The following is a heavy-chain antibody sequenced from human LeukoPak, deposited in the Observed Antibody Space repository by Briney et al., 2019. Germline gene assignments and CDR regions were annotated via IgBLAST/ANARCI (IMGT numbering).Heavy chain of an antibody. Sequence: SETLSLTCSVSGGSISSYYWFWIRQPPGKGLQWIGYIYYRGNTNYNPSLKSRVAISVDTSEDQFSLKLTSVTAADTAVYYCARGLHSRSSGRRFDVFEIWGQGTMVTVSS. V-gene: IGHV4-59*01. CDR3: ARGLHSRSSGRRFDVFEI. CDR1: GGSISSYY. J-gene: IGHJ3*02. D-gene: IGHD6-6*01. CDR2: IYYRGNT.